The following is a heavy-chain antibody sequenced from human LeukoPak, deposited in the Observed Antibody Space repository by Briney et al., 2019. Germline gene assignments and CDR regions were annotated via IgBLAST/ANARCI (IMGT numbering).Heavy chain of an antibody. V-gene: IGHV3-7*01. CDR1: GFTFSSYW. J-gene: IGHJ4*02. Sequence: GGSLRLSCAASGFTFSSYWMSWVRQAPGKGLEWVANIKQDGSERYYMDSVKGRFTISRDNAKNSLYLQMNSLRVEDTAVYYCARGGYSFDYLGQGTLVTVSS. D-gene: IGHD5-12*01. CDR2: IKQDGSER. CDR3: ARGGYSFDY.